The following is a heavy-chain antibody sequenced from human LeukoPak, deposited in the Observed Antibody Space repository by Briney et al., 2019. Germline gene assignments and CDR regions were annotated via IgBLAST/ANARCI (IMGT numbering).Heavy chain of an antibody. J-gene: IGHJ4*02. CDR3: VAAYGSGSYYWDFAY. CDR1: GFTVSSNF. D-gene: IGHD3-10*01. CDR2: LYGGGDI. Sequence: PGGSLRLSCAASGFTVSSNFMNWVRQAPGMGLEWVSVLYGGGDIYYADSVKGRFTISRDNSKNTLYLQMHSLRAEDTAVYYCVAAYGSGSYYWDFAYWGQGTLVTVSS. V-gene: IGHV3-66*01.